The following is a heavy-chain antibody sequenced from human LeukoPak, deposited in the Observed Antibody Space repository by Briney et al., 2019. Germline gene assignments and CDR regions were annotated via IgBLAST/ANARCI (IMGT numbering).Heavy chain of an antibody. Sequence: ASVKVSCKASGGTFSSYAISWVRQAPGQGLEWMGGIIPILGIANYAQKFQGRVTITTDESTSTAYMELSSLRSEDTAVYYCARVEWELRHAFDIWGQGTMVTVSS. CDR1: GGTFSSYA. V-gene: IGHV1-69*10. CDR2: IIPILGIA. CDR3: ARVEWELRHAFDI. D-gene: IGHD1-26*01. J-gene: IGHJ3*02.